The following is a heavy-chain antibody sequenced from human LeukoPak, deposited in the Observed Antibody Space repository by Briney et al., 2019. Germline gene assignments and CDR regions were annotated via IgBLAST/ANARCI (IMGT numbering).Heavy chain of an antibody. V-gene: IGHV3-74*01. D-gene: IGHD2-2*02. Sequence: GGSLRLSCAASGISSYWMYWVRQVPGKGLVWVSRINSDGSTTSYADSVKGRFTISRDNAKNTLHLQMNSLRAEDTAVYYCAKDPPPPYCSSTSCYTVWGQGTLVTVSS. J-gene: IGHJ4*02. CDR3: AKDPPPPYCSSTSCYTV. CDR1: GISSYW. CDR2: INSDGSTT.